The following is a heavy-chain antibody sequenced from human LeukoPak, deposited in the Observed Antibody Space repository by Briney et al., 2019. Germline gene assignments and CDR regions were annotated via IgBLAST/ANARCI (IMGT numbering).Heavy chain of an antibody. Sequence: SETLSLTCTASGYSISSGFYWGWIRQPPGKGLEWIGNIHYSGSTYYKPSLKSRVTISVDTSKNQFSLKLSSVTAADTAVYYCARGPVGGTTYNDGDAFDIWGQGTMVTVSS. CDR1: GYSISSGFY. D-gene: IGHD1-7*01. CDR2: IHYSGST. CDR3: ARGPVGGTTYNDGDAFDI. V-gene: IGHV4-38-2*02. J-gene: IGHJ3*02.